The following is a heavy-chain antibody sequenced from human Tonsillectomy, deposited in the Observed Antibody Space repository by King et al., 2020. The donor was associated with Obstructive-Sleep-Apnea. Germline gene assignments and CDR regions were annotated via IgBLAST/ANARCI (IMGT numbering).Heavy chain of an antibody. CDR3: ASWKVRGVIQEY. CDR1: GGSISSYY. V-gene: IGHV4-4*07. Sequence: VQLQESGPGLVKPSETLSLTCTVSGGSISSYYWSWIRQPAGKGMEWIGRIHTSGSTNYNPSLKSRVTMSLDTSKKQFSLKLSFMTAADTAVYYCASWKVRGVIQEYWGQGTLVTVSS. CDR2: IHTSGST. D-gene: IGHD3-10*01. J-gene: IGHJ4*02.